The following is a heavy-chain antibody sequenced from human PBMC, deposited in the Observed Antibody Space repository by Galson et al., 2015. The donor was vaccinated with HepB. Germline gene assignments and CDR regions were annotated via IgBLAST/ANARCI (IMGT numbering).Heavy chain of an antibody. J-gene: IGHJ6*02. Sequence: SVKVSCKASGGTFSSYAISWVRQAPGQGLEWMGGIIPMFVTTNYPHKLQGRVTITADESTGTAYMELRSLRAEDTAVYYCARHFFVEQPWGTHYSGMDVWGQGTPVTVSS. V-gene: IGHV1-69*13. CDR2: IIPMFVTT. CDR1: GGTFSSYA. D-gene: IGHD1/OR15-1a*01. CDR3: ARHFFVEQPWGTHYSGMDV.